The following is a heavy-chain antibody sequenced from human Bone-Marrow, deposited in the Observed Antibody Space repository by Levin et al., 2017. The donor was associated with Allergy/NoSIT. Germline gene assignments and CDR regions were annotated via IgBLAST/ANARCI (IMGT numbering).Heavy chain of an antibody. CDR2: ISDSGDST. V-gene: IGHV3-23*01. D-gene: IGHD1-26*01. Sequence: PGGSLRLSCATSGFSFSSHFMSWVRQTPEKGLEWVAGISDSGDSTWYADSVRGRFSISRDNSRSTLYLQMNSLRAEDTAVYYCAKDLRIVGVVKWAKFDFWGQGTLVTVSS. J-gene: IGHJ4*02. CDR1: GFSFSSHF. CDR3: AKDLRIVGVVKWAKFDF.